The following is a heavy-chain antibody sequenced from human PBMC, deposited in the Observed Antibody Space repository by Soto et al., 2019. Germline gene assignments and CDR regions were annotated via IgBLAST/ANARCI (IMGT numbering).Heavy chain of an antibody. V-gene: IGHV3-33*01. Sequence: QVPLVESGGGVVQPGRSLRLSCAASGFTFSTYGMHWVRQAPGMGLEWVAVIWCDGSHKDYVDSVKGRFTISRDNSKNILYLQMNSLRVEDTAVYYCARAVGPFDYWGQGTLVTVSS. CDR2: IWCDGSHK. CDR1: GFTFSTYG. J-gene: IGHJ4*02. CDR3: ARAVGPFDY. D-gene: IGHD1-26*01.